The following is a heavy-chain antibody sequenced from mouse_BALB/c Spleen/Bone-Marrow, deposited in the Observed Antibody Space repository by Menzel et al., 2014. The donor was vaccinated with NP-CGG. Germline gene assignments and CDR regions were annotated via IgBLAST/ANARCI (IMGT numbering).Heavy chain of an antibody. CDR2: ISYDGSN. V-gene: IGHV3-6*02. CDR3: ARGPYDGSLFDY. D-gene: IGHD2-3*01. J-gene: IGHJ2*01. CDR1: GYSITSDYY. Sequence: ESGPGLVKPSQSLSLTCSVTGYSITSDYYWNWIRQFPGNKLEWMGYISYDGSNNYNPSLKNRISITRDTSKNQFFLKLNSVTTEDTATYYCARGPYDGSLFDYWGQGTTLTVSS.